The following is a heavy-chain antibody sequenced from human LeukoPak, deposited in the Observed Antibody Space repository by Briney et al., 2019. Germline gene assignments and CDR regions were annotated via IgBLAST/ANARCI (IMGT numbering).Heavy chain of an antibody. CDR2: INHSGST. V-gene: IGHV4-34*01. Sequence: PSETLSLTCAVYGGSFSGYYWSWIRQPPGKGLEWIGEINHSGSTNYNPSLKSRVTISVDTSKNQFSLKLSSVTAADTAVYYCARSPTRYYYDSSGYWWGQGTLVTVSS. D-gene: IGHD3-22*01. J-gene: IGHJ4*02. CDR3: ARSPTRYYYDSSGYW. CDR1: GGSFSGYY.